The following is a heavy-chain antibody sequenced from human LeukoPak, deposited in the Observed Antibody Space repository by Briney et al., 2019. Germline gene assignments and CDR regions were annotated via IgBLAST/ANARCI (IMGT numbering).Heavy chain of an antibody. V-gene: IGHV5-51*01. CDR2: RYPGDSYT. J-gene: IGHJ4*02. CDR3: ARRGHCTSGSCEDFEY. D-gene: IGHD2-15*01. CDR1: GYSFANYC. Sequence: GESPKISCKGSGYSFANYCFGRGRQMPANRVGWRVTRYPGDSYTNFSPSVQGRVTISVGKSISTANLQWSSLKASDTTMYYCARRGHCTSGSCEDFEYWGQGTLVTVSS.